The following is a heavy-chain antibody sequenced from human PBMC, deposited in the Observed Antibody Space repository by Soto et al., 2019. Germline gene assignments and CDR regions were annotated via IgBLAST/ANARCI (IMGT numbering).Heavy chain of an antibody. CDR2: ISYDGSNK. Sequence: KGLGWLAVISYDGSNKYYGGSVKGRFTISRDNSKNTLYLQMNSLRAEDTAVYYCAKPQQQWLEQPFDYWGQGTLVTVSS. J-gene: IGHJ4*02. D-gene: IGHD6-19*01. V-gene: IGHV3-30*18. CDR3: AKPQQQWLEQPFDY.